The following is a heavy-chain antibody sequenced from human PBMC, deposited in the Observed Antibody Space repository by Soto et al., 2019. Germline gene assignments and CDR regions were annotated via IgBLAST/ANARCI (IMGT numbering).Heavy chain of an antibody. CDR2: IYYGGSI. CDR1: GGSISSGY. CDR3: TGAYYDINGYSLDP. V-gene: IGHV4-59*01. J-gene: IGHJ5*02. D-gene: IGHD3-22*01. Sequence: SETLSLTCSVSGGSISSGYWTWIRQPPGKGLEWIGYIYYGGSINYNPSLKSRVIISVDTAKNQFSLRLSSVTAADTAVYYCTGAYYDINGYSLDPWGQGTSVTVS.